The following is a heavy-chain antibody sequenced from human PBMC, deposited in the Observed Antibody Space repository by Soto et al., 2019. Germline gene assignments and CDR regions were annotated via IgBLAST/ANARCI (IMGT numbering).Heavy chain of an antibody. CDR2: IYYSGST. Sequence: SETLSLTCTVSGGSISSGGYYWSWIRQHPGKGLEWIGYIYYSGSTYYNPSLKSRVTISVDMSKNQFSLKLSSVTAADTAVYYCARATTDFWSGSRNLYYYYYGMDVWGQGTTVTVSS. CDR1: GGSISSGGYY. V-gene: IGHV4-31*02. CDR3: ARATTDFWSGSRNLYYYYYGMDV. J-gene: IGHJ6*02. D-gene: IGHD3-3*01.